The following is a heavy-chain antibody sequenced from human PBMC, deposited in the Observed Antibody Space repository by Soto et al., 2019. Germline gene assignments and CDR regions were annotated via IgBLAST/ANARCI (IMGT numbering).Heavy chain of an antibody. D-gene: IGHD1-1*01. CDR1: GGTFSTSA. Sequence: QVQLMQSGAEVKKPWSSVKVSCKASGGTFSTSAIRWVRQAPGEGVEWVGGVMPVFATPDNAQKFQGRVPISAAESTTTASPELTSLTTDDTAVYYCARDKARQQLGGNYYYILDVWGQGTAITVSS. CDR2: VMPVFATP. J-gene: IGHJ6*02. CDR3: ARDKARQQLGGNYYYILDV. V-gene: IGHV1-69*12.